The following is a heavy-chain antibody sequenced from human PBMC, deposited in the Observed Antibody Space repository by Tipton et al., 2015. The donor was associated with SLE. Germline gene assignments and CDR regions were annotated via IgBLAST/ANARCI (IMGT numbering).Heavy chain of an antibody. CDR3: ARLKGRLELPGYHYYMDV. Sequence: TLSLTCAVSGYSISSGYYWGWIRQPPGKGLEWIGSIYYSGNTYYNPSLKSRVTISVDTSKNQFSLKLRSVTAADTAVYYCARLKGRLELPGYHYYMDVWGKGTTVTVSS. D-gene: IGHD1-7*01. J-gene: IGHJ6*03. CDR2: IYYSGNT. CDR1: GYSISSGYY. V-gene: IGHV4-38-2*01.